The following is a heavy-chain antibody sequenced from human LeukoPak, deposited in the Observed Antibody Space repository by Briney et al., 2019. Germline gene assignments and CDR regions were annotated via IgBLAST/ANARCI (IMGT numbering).Heavy chain of an antibody. V-gene: IGHV4-34*01. D-gene: IGHD3-10*01. CDR2: INHSGST. CDR1: GGSFSGYY. J-gene: IGHJ4*02. Sequence: SETLSLTCAVYGGSFSGYYWSWIRQPSGKGLEWIGEINHSGSTNYNPSLKSRVTISVDTSKNQFSLKLSSVTAADTAVYYCARRGHMGMVRGYLDYWGQGTLVTVSS. CDR3: ARRGHMGMVRGYLDY.